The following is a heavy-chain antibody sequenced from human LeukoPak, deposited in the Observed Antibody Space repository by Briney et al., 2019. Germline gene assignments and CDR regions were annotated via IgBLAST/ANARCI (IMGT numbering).Heavy chain of an antibody. J-gene: IGHJ4*02. CDR1: GFTFSSYG. Sequence: GGSLRLSCAASGFTFSSYGMHWVRQAPRKGLEGVAFIRYDGSNKYYADSVKGRFTISRDNSKNTLYLQMNSLRAEDTAVYYCAKDGSGRYSGYDLGYWGQGTLVTVSS. CDR3: AKDGSGRYSGYDLGY. CDR2: IRYDGSNK. V-gene: IGHV3-30*02. D-gene: IGHD5-12*01.